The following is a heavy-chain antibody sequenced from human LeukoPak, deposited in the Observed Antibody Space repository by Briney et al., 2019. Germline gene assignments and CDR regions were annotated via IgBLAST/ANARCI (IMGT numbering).Heavy chain of an antibody. V-gene: IGHV4-34*01. CDR3: ARGLGPIYYYYYYMDV. CDR1: GGSFSGYY. Sequence: PSETLSLTCAVYGGSFSGYYWSWIRQPPGKGLEWIGEINHSGNTNYNPSLKSRVTISVDTSKNQFSLKLSSVTAADTAVYYCARGLGPIYYYYYYMDVWGKGTTVTVSS. CDR2: INHSGNT. J-gene: IGHJ6*03.